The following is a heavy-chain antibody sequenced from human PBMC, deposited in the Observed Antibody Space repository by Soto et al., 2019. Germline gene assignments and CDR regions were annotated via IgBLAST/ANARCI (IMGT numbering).Heavy chain of an antibody. J-gene: IGHJ5*02. CDR2: ISGSGFKK. D-gene: IGHD1-26*01. V-gene: IGHV3-23*01. CDR1: GFIFENFG. Sequence: GGSLRLSCAASGFIFENFGMSWVRQAPGKGLEWISSISGSGFKKYYADSVKGRFTIARDNSKSTVYLELNNLSAEYTAVYHCAKNQVVELVPLATVDWFDPWGQGSVVTVSS. CDR3: AKNQVVELVPLATVDWFDP.